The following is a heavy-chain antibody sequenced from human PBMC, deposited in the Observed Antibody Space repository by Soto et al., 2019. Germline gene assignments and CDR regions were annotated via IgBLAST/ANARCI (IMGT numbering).Heavy chain of an antibody. Sequence: QVQLVQSGSEVRKPGSSVKVSCKASGDTCTSFGVSWVRQAPGQGLEWVGAFSPFSTAPNVAKKFQGRVTITADKSTGTANLELSSLTSEDTAVYYCARIFDLIIVPPGYGMDVWGQGTSVSVSS. D-gene: IGHD3-3*01. CDR1: GDTCTSFG. J-gene: IGHJ6*02. CDR2: FSPFSTAP. V-gene: IGHV1-69*14. CDR3: ARIFDLIIVPPGYGMDV.